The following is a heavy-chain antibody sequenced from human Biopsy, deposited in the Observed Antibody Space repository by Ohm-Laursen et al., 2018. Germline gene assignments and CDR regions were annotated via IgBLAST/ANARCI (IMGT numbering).Heavy chain of an antibody. CDR2: ISPSGGGT. Sequence: SVKVSCKGSEFSFSRYDMHWVRQAPGRGLEWMGIISPSGGGTMDTQKLQDRLTMTRDTSTSTVHMELKSLKSEDTAVYYCAIFEGYSDDNLDYEHYGMDVWGQGTTVTVSS. J-gene: IGHJ6*02. D-gene: IGHD1-26*01. CDR1: EFSFSRYD. V-gene: IGHV1-46*01. CDR3: AIFEGYSDDNLDYEHYGMDV.